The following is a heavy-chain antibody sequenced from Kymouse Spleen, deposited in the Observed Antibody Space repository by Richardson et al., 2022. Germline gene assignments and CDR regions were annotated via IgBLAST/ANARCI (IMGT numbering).Heavy chain of an antibody. D-gene: IGHD3-10*01. Sequence: QLQLQESGPGLVKPSETLSLTCTVSGGSISSSSYYWGWIRQPPGKGLEWIGSIYYSGSTYYNPSLKSRVTISVDTSKNQFSLKLSSVTAADTAVYYCANQLLWFGELRVGYFDYWGQGTLVTVSS. CDR2: IYYSGST. V-gene: IGHV4-39*01. CDR1: GGSISSSSYY. CDR3: ANQLLWFGELRVGYFDY. J-gene: IGHJ4*02.